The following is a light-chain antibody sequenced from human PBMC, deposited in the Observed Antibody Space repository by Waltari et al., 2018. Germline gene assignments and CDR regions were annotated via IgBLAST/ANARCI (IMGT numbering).Light chain of an antibody. CDR2: NDN. J-gene: IGLJ3*02. Sequence: QSVLTQPPSVSGTPGQRVTISCSGSNPHIGGNFINWYQQLPGKAPKLLIYNDNQGPSGVPDRFSASKSGTSAALAITGLQSEDEADYYCAVWDDSLGGVFGGGTKLTVL. CDR1: NPHIGGNF. V-gene: IGLV1-44*01. CDR3: AVWDDSLGGV.